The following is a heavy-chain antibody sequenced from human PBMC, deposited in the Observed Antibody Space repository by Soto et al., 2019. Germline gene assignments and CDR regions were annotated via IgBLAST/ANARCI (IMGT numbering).Heavy chain of an antibody. D-gene: IGHD2-8*01. CDR2: ISYDGRNE. J-gene: IGHJ4*02. CDR1: GFSFSSYA. V-gene: IGHV3-30*04. Sequence: QVKLVESGGGVVQPGTSLRLSCAASGFSFSSYAMHWVRQAPGKGLEWLSFISYDGRNEYYADSVKGRFTVSRDSSKDTLYLQINTLKREDTAVYYCARDGCPNGVCFNDYWGQGTLVTVSP. CDR3: ARDGCPNGVCFNDY.